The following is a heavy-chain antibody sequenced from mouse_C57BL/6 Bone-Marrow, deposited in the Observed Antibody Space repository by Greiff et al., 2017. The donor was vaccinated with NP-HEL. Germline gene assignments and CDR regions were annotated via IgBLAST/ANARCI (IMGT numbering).Heavy chain of an antibody. Sequence: QVQLQQPGAELVKPGASVKLSCKASGYTFTSYWMQWVKQRPGQGLEWIGEIDPSDSYTNYNQKFKGKATLTVDTSSSTAYMQLSSLTSEDSAVYYCASAGYYWFAYWGQGTLVTVSA. V-gene: IGHV1-50*01. CDR2: IDPSDSYT. J-gene: IGHJ3*01. CDR3: ASAGYYWFAY. D-gene: IGHD2-3*01. CDR1: GYTFTSYW.